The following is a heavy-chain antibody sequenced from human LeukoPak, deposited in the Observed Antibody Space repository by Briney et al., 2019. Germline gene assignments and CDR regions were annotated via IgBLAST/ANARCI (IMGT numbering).Heavy chain of an antibody. Sequence: SETLSLTCTVSGGSISSYYWSWIRQPPGKGLEWIGYISYNGITNYNPSLKSRVTISVDTSKNQFSLKLSSVTAADTAVYYCARSEGIRYYYDSSGYLRAEYFQHWGQGTLVTVSS. V-gene: IGHV4-59*12. CDR1: GGSISSYY. D-gene: IGHD3-22*01. J-gene: IGHJ1*01. CDR3: ARSEGIRYYYDSSGYLRAEYFQH. CDR2: ISYNGIT.